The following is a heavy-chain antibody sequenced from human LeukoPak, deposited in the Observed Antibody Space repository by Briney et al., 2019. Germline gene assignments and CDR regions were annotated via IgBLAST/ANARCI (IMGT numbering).Heavy chain of an antibody. Sequence: GSSVKVSCKTSASIFSRDGITWVRQAPGQVLEWMGGIIPRFGEANYPQKFQDRITITAEESTSRAYMEMSSLRSEDTAVYFCARVQMATTINNFYFDYWGPGTLVTVSS. V-gene: IGHV1-69*01. CDR2: IIPRFGEA. J-gene: IGHJ4*02. CDR1: ASIFSRDG. D-gene: IGHD5-24*01. CDR3: ARVQMATTINNFYFDY.